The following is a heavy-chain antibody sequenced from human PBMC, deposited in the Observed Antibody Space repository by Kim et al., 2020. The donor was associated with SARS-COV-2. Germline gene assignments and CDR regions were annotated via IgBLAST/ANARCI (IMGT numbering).Heavy chain of an antibody. V-gene: IGHV1-69*04. CDR3: ARGEGIFRGSGSYSYYFDY. J-gene: IGHJ4*02. Sequence: GRVTITADKSTSTAYMELSSLRSEDTAVYYCARGEGIFRGSGSYSYYFDYWGQGTLVTVSS. D-gene: IGHD3-10*01.